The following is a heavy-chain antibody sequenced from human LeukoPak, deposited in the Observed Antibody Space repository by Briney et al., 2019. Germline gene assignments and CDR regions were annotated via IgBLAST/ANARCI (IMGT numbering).Heavy chain of an antibody. D-gene: IGHD2-2*01. Sequence: SETLSLTCAVHGGSFSGYYWSWIRQPPGKGLEWIGEMNHSGSTNYNPSLKSRVTISVDTSKNQFSLKLSSVTAADTAVYYCARGISRDIVVVPAATNWFDPWGQGTLVTVSS. J-gene: IGHJ5*02. CDR3: ARGISRDIVVVPAATNWFDP. CDR2: MNHSGST. V-gene: IGHV4-34*01. CDR1: GGSFSGYY.